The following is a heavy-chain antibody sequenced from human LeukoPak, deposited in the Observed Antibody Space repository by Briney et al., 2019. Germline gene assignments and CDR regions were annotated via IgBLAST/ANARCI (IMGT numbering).Heavy chain of an antibody. J-gene: IGHJ5*02. D-gene: IGHD3-22*01. CDR2: ISSSGSTI. Sequence: GGSLRLSCAASGFTFSSYEMNWVRQAPGKGLEWVSYISSSGSTIYYADSVKGRFTISRDNAKNSLYLQMNSLRAEDTAVYYCARDTPHSYDRGSNWFDPWGQGTLVTVSS. CDR1: GFTFSSYE. CDR3: ARDTPHSYDRGSNWFDP. V-gene: IGHV3-48*03.